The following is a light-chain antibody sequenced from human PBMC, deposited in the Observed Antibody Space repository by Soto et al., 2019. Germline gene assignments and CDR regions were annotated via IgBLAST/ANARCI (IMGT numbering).Light chain of an antibody. CDR2: DAS. CDR3: QHYDHLPIT. Sequence: DIHMTQTPSSLSASVGDRVTITCQARQDITNYLNWYQQKPGKAPRLLLYDASSLETGVPSRFSGSGSGTDFTFTISSLQPEDIATYYCQHYDHLPITFGQGTRLEIK. V-gene: IGKV1-33*01. CDR1: QDITNY. J-gene: IGKJ5*01.